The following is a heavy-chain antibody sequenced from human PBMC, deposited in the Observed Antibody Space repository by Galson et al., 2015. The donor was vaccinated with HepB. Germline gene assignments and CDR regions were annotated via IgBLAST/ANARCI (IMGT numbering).Heavy chain of an antibody. D-gene: IGHD3-10*01. CDR2: ISSSSSTI. CDR3: ATDGSGSLMAPPFDY. V-gene: IGHV3-48*01. J-gene: IGHJ4*02. CDR1: GFTFSSYS. Sequence: SLRLSCAASGFTFSSYSMNWVRQAPGKGLEWVSYISSSSSTIYYADSVKGRFTISRDNAKNSLYLQMNSLRAEDTAVYYCATDGSGSLMAPPFDYWGQGTLVTVSS.